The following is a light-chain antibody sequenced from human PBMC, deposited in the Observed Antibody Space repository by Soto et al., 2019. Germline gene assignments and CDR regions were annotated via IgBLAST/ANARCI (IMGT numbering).Light chain of an antibody. CDR2: TNN. V-gene: IGLV1-44*01. Sequence: QSVLTQPPSASGTPGQRVTIYCSGSSSNIGSNAVNWYQQLPGTAPKLVIHTNNQRPSGVPDRFSGSKSGTSASLAISGLQYEDEADYHCAAWDDSINGLVFGGGTQLTVL. J-gene: IGLJ2*01. CDR1: SSNIGSNA. CDR3: AAWDDSINGLV.